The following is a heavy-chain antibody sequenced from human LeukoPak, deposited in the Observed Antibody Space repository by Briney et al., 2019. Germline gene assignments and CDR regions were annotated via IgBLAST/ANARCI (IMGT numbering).Heavy chain of an antibody. CDR3: ARDRYGYFQH. CDR1: GFTFSSYA. J-gene: IGHJ1*01. CDR2: IYSGGSI. Sequence: GGSLRLSCAASGFTFSSYAMSWVRQAPGKGLEWVSVIYSGGSIYYADSVKGRFTISRDNSKNTLYLQMNSLRAEDTAVYYCARDRYGYFQHWGQGTLVTVSS. V-gene: IGHV3-66*01. D-gene: IGHD5-18*01.